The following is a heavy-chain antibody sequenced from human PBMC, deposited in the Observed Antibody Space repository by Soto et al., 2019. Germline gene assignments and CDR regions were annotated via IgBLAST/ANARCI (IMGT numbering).Heavy chain of an antibody. CDR1: NDSVNSNTYS. Sequence: PSETLSVTCTVNNDSVNSNTYSWTLIRKPPGKGLEWIGYIYYSGSTNYNPSLKSRVTISVDTSKNQFSLKLSSVTAADTAVYYCARDDSSGYPDAFDIWGQGTMVT. V-gene: IGHV4-61*01. CDR3: ARDDSSGYPDAFDI. CDR2: IYYSGST. D-gene: IGHD3-22*01. J-gene: IGHJ3*02.